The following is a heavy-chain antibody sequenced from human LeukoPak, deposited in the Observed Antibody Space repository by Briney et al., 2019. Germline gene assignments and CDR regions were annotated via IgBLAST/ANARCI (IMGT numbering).Heavy chain of an antibody. J-gene: IGHJ4*02. Sequence: GGSLRLSCAATGLTVSSNFMSWVRQAPGKGLEWVSSISSSSSYIYYADSVKGRFTISRDNAKNSLYLQMNSLRAEDTAVYYCARDLSSSWYYFDYWGQGTLVTVSS. D-gene: IGHD6-13*01. CDR1: GLTVSSNF. CDR3: ARDLSSSWYYFDY. V-gene: IGHV3-21*01. CDR2: ISSSSSYI.